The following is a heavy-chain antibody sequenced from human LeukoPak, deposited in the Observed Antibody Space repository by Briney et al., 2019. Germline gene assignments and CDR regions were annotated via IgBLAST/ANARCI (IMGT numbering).Heavy chain of an antibody. Sequence: GGSLRLSCAASGFTFSSYSMNWVRQAQGKGLEWGSSISRSGSFIYYADSLKGRFTISKDNADNSLYLPMSSLRVEETAISYCARDLRVGATGAFDLWGQGTLVTVSS. V-gene: IGHV3-21*01. D-gene: IGHD1-26*01. J-gene: IGHJ3*01. CDR2: ISRSGSFI. CDR1: GFTFSSYS. CDR3: ARDLRVGATGAFDL.